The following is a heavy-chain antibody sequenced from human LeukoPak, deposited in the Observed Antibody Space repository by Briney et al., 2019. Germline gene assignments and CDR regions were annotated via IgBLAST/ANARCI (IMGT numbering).Heavy chain of an antibody. CDR1: GFTFSSYS. V-gene: IGHV3-21*04. Sequence: GGSLRLSCATSGFTFSSYSMNWVRQAPGKGLEWVSSISSSSRYIYYADSVKGRFTISRDNAKNSLYLQMNSLRAEDTALYYCARLRYSGSYYFDYWGQGTLVTVSS. CDR2: ISSSSRYI. J-gene: IGHJ4*02. CDR3: ARLRYSGSYYFDY. D-gene: IGHD1-26*01.